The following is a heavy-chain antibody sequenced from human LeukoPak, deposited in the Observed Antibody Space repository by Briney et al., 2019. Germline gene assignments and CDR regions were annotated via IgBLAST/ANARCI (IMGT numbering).Heavy chain of an antibody. J-gene: IGHJ4*02. Sequence: SETLSLTCTVSGGSISTYYWSWIRQPPGKGLEWIGYIYYSGSTNYNPSLKSRVTISVDTSKNQFSLKLSSVTAADTAVYCCARHSGSYYHFDYWGQGTLVTVSS. CDR1: GGSISTYY. CDR3: ARHSGSYYHFDY. V-gene: IGHV4-59*08. D-gene: IGHD1-26*01. CDR2: IYYSGST.